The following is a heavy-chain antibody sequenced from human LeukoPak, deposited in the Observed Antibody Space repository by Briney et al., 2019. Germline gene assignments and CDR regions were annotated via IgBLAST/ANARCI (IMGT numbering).Heavy chain of an antibody. CDR1: GFTFSSYA. V-gene: IGHV3-30*04. CDR2: ISYDGSNK. CDR3: AREMVTATLLPIYYFDY. J-gene: IGHJ4*02. Sequence: GGSLRLSCAVSGFTFSSYAVHWGRQAPGKGLEWVAVISYDGSNKYYADSVKGRFTISRDNSKNTLYLQMNSLRAEDTAVYYCAREMVTATLLPIYYFDYWGQGTLVTVSS. D-gene: IGHD2-21*02.